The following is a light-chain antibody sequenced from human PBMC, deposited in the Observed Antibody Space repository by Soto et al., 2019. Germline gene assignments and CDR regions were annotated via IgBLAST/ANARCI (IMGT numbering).Light chain of an antibody. CDR2: SYD. CDR1: SSNIGGNT. V-gene: IGLV1-44*01. J-gene: IGLJ1*01. Sequence: QSVLTQPPSSSWTPGQRFTISCSTSSSNIGGNTVNWYQQVPGTAPKLLIYSYDQRPSGVPDRFSGSKSGTSASLAISGLQSEDEADYYCAAWDASLNGYVFGTGTKVTVL. CDR3: AAWDASLNGYV.